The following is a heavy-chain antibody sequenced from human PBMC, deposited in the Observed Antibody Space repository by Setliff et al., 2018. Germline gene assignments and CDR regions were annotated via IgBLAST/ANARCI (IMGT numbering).Heavy chain of an antibody. J-gene: IGHJ5*02. Sequence: ASVKVSCKASGGSFSSFSIHWVRQAPGQGLEWMGRIMPIFGSTNYAQNFQGRVTITADKSTSTAHMDLSSLRSEDSAVYYCARDRGGTAIANWFDRWGQGTLVTVSS. D-gene: IGHD2-21*01. CDR3: ARDRGGTAIANWFDR. V-gene: IGHV1-69*08. CDR2: IMPIFGST. CDR1: GGSFSSFS.